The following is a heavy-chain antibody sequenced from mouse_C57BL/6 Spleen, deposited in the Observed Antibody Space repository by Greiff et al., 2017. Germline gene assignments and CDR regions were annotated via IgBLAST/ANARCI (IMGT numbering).Heavy chain of an antibody. CDR2: INPGSGGT. CDR3: ARRGVLRRGAMDY. V-gene: IGHV1-54*01. CDR1: GYAFTNYL. D-gene: IGHD2-4*01. J-gene: IGHJ4*01. Sequence: QVQLQQSGAELVRPGTSVKVSCKASGYAFTNYLIEWVKQRPGQGLEWIGVINPGSGGTNYNEKFKGKATLTADKSSSTAYMQLSSLTSEDPAVYFCARRGVLRRGAMDYWGQGTSVTVSS.